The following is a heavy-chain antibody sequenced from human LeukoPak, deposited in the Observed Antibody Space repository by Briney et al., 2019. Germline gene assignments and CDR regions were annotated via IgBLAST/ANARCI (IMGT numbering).Heavy chain of an antibody. CDR2: MNPNSGNT. D-gene: IGHD5-18*01. V-gene: IGHV1-8*01. CDR3: AREIRGYSYGLSYYYYYYMDV. Sequence: ASVKVSCKASGYTFTSYDINWVRQATGQGLEWMGWMNPNSGNTGYAQKFQGRVTMTRDTSISTAYMELGTLRSDDTAVYYCAREIRGYSYGLSYYYYYYMDVWGKGTTVTVSS. CDR1: GYTFTSYD. J-gene: IGHJ6*03.